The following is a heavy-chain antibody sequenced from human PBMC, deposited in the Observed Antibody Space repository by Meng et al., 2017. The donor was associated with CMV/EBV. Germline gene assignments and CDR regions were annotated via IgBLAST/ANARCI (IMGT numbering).Heavy chain of an antibody. Sequence: SETLSLTCTVSGGSVSSGSYYWSWIRQPPGKGLEWIGEINHSGSTNYNPSLKSRVTISVDTSKNQFSLKLSSVTAADTAVYYCARYSSWPGLASAWGQGTLVTVSS. V-gene: IGHV4-61*01. D-gene: IGHD6-13*01. CDR2: INHSGST. J-gene: IGHJ5*02. CDR3: ARYSSWPGLASA. CDR1: GGSVSSGSYY.